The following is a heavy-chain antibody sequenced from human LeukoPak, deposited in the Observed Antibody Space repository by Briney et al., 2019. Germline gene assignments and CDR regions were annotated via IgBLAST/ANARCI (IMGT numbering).Heavy chain of an antibody. J-gene: IGHJ4*02. V-gene: IGHV1-46*01. Sequence: AASVKVSCKASGYTFTSYYMHWVRQAPGQGLGWMGIINPSGGSTSYAQKFQGRVTMTRDTSTSTVYMELSSLRSEDTAVYYCARDSEYSTSTFVNYYFDYWGQGTLVTVSS. CDR2: INPSGGST. CDR1: GYTFTSYY. D-gene: IGHD5-18*01. CDR3: ARDSEYSTSTFVNYYFDY.